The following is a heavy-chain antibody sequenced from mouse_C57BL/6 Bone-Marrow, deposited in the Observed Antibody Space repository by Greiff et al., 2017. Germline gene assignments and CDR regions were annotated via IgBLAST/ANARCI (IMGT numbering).Heavy chain of an antibody. CDR1: GYTFTSYW. D-gene: IGHD2-2*01. CDR3: ARDPHLRLRRDYSAMDY. CDR2: IYPGSGST. J-gene: IGHJ4*01. V-gene: IGHV1-55*01. Sequence: QVQLQQPGAELVKPGASVKMSCKASGYTFTSYWITWVKQRPGQGLEWIGDIYPGSGSTNYNEKFKSKATLTVYTTSSTAYMQLSSLTSEDSAVYYCARDPHLRLRRDYSAMDYWGQGTSVTVSS.